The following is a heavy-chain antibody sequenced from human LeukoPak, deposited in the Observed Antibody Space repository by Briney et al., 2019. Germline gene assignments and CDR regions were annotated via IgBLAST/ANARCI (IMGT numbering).Heavy chain of an antibody. CDR3: ASCSGGSCYSRGNYYYYGMDV. D-gene: IGHD2-15*01. V-gene: IGHV1-46*01. Sequence: ASVKVSCKASGYTFPRYHIHWVRQAPGQGLEWMGIINPSGGDTTYAQKFQGRVTMTRDTSTSTVYMELSSLRSDDTAVYYCASCSGGSCYSRGNYYYYGMDVWGQGTTVTVPS. CDR1: GYTFPRYH. CDR2: INPSGGDT. J-gene: IGHJ6*02.